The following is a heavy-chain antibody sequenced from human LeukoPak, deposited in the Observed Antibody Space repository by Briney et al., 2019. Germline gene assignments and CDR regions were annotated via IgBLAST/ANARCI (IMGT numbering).Heavy chain of an antibody. CDR3: ARLGSRPAYYYYMDV. Sequence: SETLSLTCAVYGGSFSGYYWSWIRQPPGKGLEWIGEINHSGSTNYNPSLKSRVTISVDTPKNQFSLKLSSVTAADTAVYYCARLGSRPAYYYYMDVWGKGTTVTVSS. CDR2: INHSGST. J-gene: IGHJ6*03. CDR1: GGSFSGYY. V-gene: IGHV4-34*01. D-gene: IGHD1-14*01.